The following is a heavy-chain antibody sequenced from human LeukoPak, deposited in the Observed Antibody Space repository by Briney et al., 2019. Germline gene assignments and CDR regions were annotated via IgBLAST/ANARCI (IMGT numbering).Heavy chain of an antibody. CDR3: ARTQYCSSTSCYYHYFDY. CDR1: GGSISSSSYF. D-gene: IGHD2-2*01. V-gene: IGHV4-39*01. CDR2: IYYSGST. Sequence: PSETLSLTCTVSGGSISSSSYFWGWIRQPPGKGLEWIGGIYYSGSTYYNPSLKSRVTISVDTSKNQFSLKLSSVTAADTAVYYCARTQYCSSTSCYYHYFDYWGQGTPVTVSS. J-gene: IGHJ4*02.